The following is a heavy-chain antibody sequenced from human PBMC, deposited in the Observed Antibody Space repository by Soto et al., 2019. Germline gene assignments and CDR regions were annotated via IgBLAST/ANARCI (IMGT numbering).Heavy chain of an antibody. CDR2: INYSGST. V-gene: IGHV4-39*07. J-gene: IGHJ6*02. CDR1: GGSISRSTYY. Sequence: SETLSLTCTVSGGSISRSTYYWGLIRQAPGKGLEWIGGINYSGSTNYNPSLKSRVTISVDTSKNQFSLKLSSVTAADTAVYYCARGQELLWFGELLNYGMDVWGQWTTVTVSS. D-gene: IGHD3-10*01. CDR3: ARGQELLWFGELLNYGMDV.